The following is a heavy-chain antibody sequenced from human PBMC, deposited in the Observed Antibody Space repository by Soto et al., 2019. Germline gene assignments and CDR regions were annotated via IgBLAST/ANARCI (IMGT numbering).Heavy chain of an antibody. D-gene: IGHD3-3*01. CDR3: ARGAMWNYYTDY. J-gene: IGHJ4*01. CDR2: IKGDGSSI. V-gene: IGHV3-74*01. CDR1: GFTFSTYW. Sequence: EVQLVESGGVLVQSGGSLRLSCAASGFTFSTYWMHWVRQAPGKGLVWVSRIKGDGSSINYADSMKGRFTISRDSARDTVFLQMNDLRDDDTAVYYCARGAMWNYYTDYWGHSTLVTVSS.